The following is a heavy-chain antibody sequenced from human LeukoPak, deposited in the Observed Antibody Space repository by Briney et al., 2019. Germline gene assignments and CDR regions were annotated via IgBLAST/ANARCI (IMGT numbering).Heavy chain of an antibody. D-gene: IGHD3-22*01. CDR3: ARETRGHYYDSSGPDH. CDR1: GFTFSSYE. Sequence: GGSLRLSCAASGFTFSSYEMNWVRQAPGKGPQWVSYISSSGDTIYYADSVKGRFTISRDNAKNSPYLQMNSLRVEDMGVYYCARETRGHYYDSSGPDHWGQGTLVTVSS. V-gene: IGHV3-48*03. J-gene: IGHJ5*02. CDR2: ISSSGDTI.